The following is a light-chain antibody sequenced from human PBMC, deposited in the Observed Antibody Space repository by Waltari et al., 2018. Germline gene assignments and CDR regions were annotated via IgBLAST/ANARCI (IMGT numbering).Light chain of an antibody. J-gene: IGKJ3*01. CDR2: GAS. Sequence: DIVMTQSPATLSVSSGERATLSRRASQSVSSNLAWYQQQPGQAPRRLIYGASTRATGSPARFSGSGSGTEFTRTISSMQSEDFAVYYCQQYNNWPPFTFGPGTKVDIK. CDR1: QSVSSN. CDR3: QQYNNWPPFT. V-gene: IGKV3-15*01.